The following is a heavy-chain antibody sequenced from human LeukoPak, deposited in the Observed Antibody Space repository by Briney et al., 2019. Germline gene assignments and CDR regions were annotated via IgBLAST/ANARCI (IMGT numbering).Heavy chain of an antibody. CDR2: IYHSGST. V-gene: IGHV4-30-2*01. J-gene: IGHJ6*02. Sequence: SETLSLTCAVSGGSISSGGYSWSWIRQPPGKGLEWIGYIYHSGSTYYNPSLKSRVTISVDRSKNQFSLKLSSVTAADTAVYYCASNRNLPDYYYGMDVWGQGTTVTVSS. CDR1: GGSISSGGYS. CDR3: ASNRNLPDYYYGMDV. D-gene: IGHD1-1*01.